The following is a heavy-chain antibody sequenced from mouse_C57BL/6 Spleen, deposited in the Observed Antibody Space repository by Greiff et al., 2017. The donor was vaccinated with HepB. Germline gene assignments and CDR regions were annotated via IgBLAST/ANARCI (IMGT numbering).Heavy chain of an antibody. J-gene: IGHJ4*01. CDR2: IHPNSGST. CDR3: ARREVGRAMDY. Sequence: VLLQQPGAELVKPGASVKLSCKASGYTFTSYWMHWVKQRPGQGLEWIGMIHPNSGSTNYNEKFKSKATLTVDKSSSTAYMQLSSLTSEDSAVYYCARREVGRAMDYWGQGTSVTVSS. D-gene: IGHD4-1*01. CDR1: GYTFTSYW. V-gene: IGHV1-64*01.